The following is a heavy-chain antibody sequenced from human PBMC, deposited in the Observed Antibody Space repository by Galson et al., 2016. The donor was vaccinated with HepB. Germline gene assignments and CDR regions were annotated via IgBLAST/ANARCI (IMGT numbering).Heavy chain of an antibody. CDR2: INHSGST. D-gene: IGHD4-17*01. Sequence: ETLSLTCAVSGDSISSGGYYWSWIRQHPGKGLEWIGEINHSGSTNYNPSLKSRVTISVDTSKNQFSLKLSSVTAADTAVYYCARGDNPDYGDYASAYYYMDVWGKGTTVTVSS. J-gene: IGHJ6*03. CDR3: ARGDNPDYGDYASAYYYMDV. CDR1: GDSISSGGYY. V-gene: IGHV4-34*01.